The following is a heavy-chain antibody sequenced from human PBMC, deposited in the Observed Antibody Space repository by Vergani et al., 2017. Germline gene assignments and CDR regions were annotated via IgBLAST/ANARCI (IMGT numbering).Heavy chain of an antibody. CDR3: AVRPRVNLGGGEIVTKRSFDY. CDR2: INNDGHT. CDR1: GESFSSFY. V-gene: IGHV4-34*02. Sequence: QVQLQQWGAGVVKPSGTLSLTCAVFGESFSSFYWSWIRQPPGKGLEWVGEINNDGHTNYNPSLESRVTVSRDTAKNQVSLNLMSVTAADTAMYYCAVRPRVNLGGGEIVTKRSFDYWGQGSLVTVSS. D-gene: IGHD3-10*01. J-gene: IGHJ4*02.